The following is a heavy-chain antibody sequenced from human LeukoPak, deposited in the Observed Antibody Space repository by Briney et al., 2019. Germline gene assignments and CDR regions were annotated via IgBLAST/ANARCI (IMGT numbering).Heavy chain of an antibody. CDR2: IYHSGST. CDR3: ARVVVEAKLGATAFDI. CDR1: GRSITSGGYY. Sequence: PAQTLSLACTVSGRSITSGGYYCGRIREPPGKGLEGIGYIYHSGSTYYNPPLKSRVTISVDRSKNQFSLKLSSVTAADTAVYYCARVVVEAKLGATAFDIWGQGTMVTVSS. V-gene: IGHV4-30-2*01. J-gene: IGHJ3*02. D-gene: IGHD7-27*01.